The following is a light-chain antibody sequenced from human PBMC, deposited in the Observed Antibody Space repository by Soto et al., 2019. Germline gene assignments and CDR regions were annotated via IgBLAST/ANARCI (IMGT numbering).Light chain of an antibody. CDR2: EVS. CDR3: SSYTSSSTLV. CDR1: SSDVGGYNY. J-gene: IGLJ2*01. V-gene: IGLV2-14*01. Sequence: SAPTQPASVSGSPGQSITISCTGTSSDVGGYNYVSWYQQHPGKAPKLMIYEVSNRPSGVSNRFSGSKSGNTASLTISGLQAEDEADYYCSSYTSSSTLVFGGGTQLTVL.